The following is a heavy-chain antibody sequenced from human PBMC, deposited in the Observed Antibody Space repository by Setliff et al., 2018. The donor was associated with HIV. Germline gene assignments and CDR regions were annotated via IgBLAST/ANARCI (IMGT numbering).Heavy chain of an antibody. V-gene: IGHV4-38-2*01. CDR1: GYSISSGYY. CDR3: ASGHAGATFYYGMDV. D-gene: IGHD6-25*01. CDR2: IYHSGST. Sequence: KTSETLSLTCAVSGYSISSGYYWGWIRQPPGKGLEWIGSIYHSGSTYYNPSLKSRVTISVDTSKNQFSLKLSSVTAADTAVYYCASGHAGATFYYGMDVWVQGTTVTVSS. J-gene: IGHJ6*02.